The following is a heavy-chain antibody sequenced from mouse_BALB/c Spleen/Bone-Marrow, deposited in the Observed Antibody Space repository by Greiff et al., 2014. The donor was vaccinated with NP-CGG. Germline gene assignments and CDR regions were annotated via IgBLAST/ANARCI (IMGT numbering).Heavy chain of an antibody. V-gene: IGHV1-9*01. CDR3: ARWDTTAMDY. D-gene: IGHD1-1*01. Sequence: QVQLQQSGAELMKPGASVKISCKATGYTFSSYWIEWVKQRPGHGLEWIGEILPGRGSTNYNEKFKGKATFTSDTSSNTAYMQLSSLTSEDSAVYYCARWDTTAMDYWGQGTSVTVFS. CDR1: GYTFSSYW. CDR2: ILPGRGST. J-gene: IGHJ4*01.